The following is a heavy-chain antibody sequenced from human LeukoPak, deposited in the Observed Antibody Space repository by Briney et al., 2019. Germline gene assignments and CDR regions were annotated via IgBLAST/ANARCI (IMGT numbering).Heavy chain of an antibody. CDR1: GFTFSSYA. CDR3: ATTYLVRYYFDY. CDR2: ISGSGGST. J-gene: IGHJ4*02. Sequence: GGSLRLSCAASGFTFSSYAMSWVRQAPGKGLEWVSAISGSGGSTYYADSVKGRFTISRDNSKNTLYLQMNSLRAEDTAVYYCATTYLVRYYFDYWGQGTLVTVSS. D-gene: IGHD3-16*01. V-gene: IGHV3-23*01.